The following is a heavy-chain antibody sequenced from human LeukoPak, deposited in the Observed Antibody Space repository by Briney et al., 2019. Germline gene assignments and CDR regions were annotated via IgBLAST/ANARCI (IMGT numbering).Heavy chain of an antibody. CDR3: ARVTLGRSSWDHNWFDP. Sequence: KTSETLSLTCTVSGGSISSYYWSWIRQPPGKGLEWIGYIYTSGSTNYNPSLKSRVTISVDTSKNQFSLKLSSVTAADTAVYYCARVTLGRSSWDHNWFDPWGQGTLVTVSS. V-gene: IGHV4-4*09. CDR1: GGSISSYY. J-gene: IGHJ5*02. CDR2: IYTSGST. D-gene: IGHD6-13*01.